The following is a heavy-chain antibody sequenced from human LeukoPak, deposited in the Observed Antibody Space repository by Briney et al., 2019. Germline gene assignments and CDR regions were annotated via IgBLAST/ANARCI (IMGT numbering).Heavy chain of an antibody. CDR3: GAEYSGGWYVFDS. J-gene: IGHJ4*02. CDR2: IKSKSDGATT. V-gene: IGHV3-15*01. D-gene: IGHD6-19*01. Sequence: PGGSLRLSCATSGFTFSSAWMSWVRQAPGKGLEWVGRIKSKSDGATTEYAAPVKGRFIISRDDSKNTLHLQMNSLKTEDTAVYYCGAEYSGGWYVFDSWGQGTLVTVSA. CDR1: GFTFSSAW.